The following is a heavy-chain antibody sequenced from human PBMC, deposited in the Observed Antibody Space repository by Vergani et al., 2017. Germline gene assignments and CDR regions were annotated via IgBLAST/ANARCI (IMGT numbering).Heavy chain of an antibody. V-gene: IGHV3-48*04. CDR1: GFTFISYS. Sequence: EVQLVESGGGLVQPGGSLRLSCAASGFTFISYSMNWVRQAPGTWLEWVSYISSSSSTIYYADSVKGRFTISRDNAKNSLYLQMNSLRAEDTAVYYCATLGGFSVWNSNWYFDLWGRGTLVTVSS. D-gene: IGHD1-7*01. CDR2: ISSSSSTI. J-gene: IGHJ2*01. CDR3: ATLGGFSVWNSNWYFDL.